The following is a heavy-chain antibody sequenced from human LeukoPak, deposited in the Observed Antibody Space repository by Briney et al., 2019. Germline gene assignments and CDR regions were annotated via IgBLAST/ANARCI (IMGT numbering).Heavy chain of an antibody. V-gene: IGHV4-39*07. J-gene: IGHJ6*03. CDR2: IYYSGST. CDR1: GGSISSSSYY. D-gene: IGHD2-15*01. Sequence: SETLSLTCTVSGGSISSSSYYWGWIRQPPGKGLEWIGSIYYSGSTYYNPSLKSRITISVDTSKNQFSLKLSSVTAADTAVYYCDGYCSGGSCFKGYMDVWGKGTTVTVSS. CDR3: DGYCSGGSCFKGYMDV.